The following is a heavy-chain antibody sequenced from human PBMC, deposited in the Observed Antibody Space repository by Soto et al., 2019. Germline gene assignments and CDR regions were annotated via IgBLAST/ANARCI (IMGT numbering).Heavy chain of an antibody. CDR1: GFTFRNYG. CDR3: AKDIEGIAVAGSDY. J-gene: IGHJ4*02. CDR2: IQYDGSNK. V-gene: IGHV3-30*02. D-gene: IGHD6-19*01. Sequence: VQLVESGGGVVQPGRSLRLSCEASGFTFRNYGMHWVRQTPVKGLEWVAGIQYDGSNKYYADSVKGRFTISRDNSKNTLYLQMNSLRAEDTAVYYCAKDIEGIAVAGSDYWGQGTLVTVSS.